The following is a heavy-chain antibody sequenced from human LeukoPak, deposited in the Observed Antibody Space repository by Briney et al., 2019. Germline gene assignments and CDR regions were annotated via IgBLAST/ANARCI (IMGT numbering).Heavy chain of an antibody. CDR3: ARAMDV. Sequence: GGSLRLSCAASGFTFSNFWMSWVRQAPGKGLEWVANIRDDGSGKYYVDSVKGRFTISRDNAKNSLYLQMISLRVEDTAVYYCARAMDVWGQGTTVTVSS. CDR2: IRDDGSGK. V-gene: IGHV3-7*04. CDR1: GFTFSNFW. J-gene: IGHJ6*02.